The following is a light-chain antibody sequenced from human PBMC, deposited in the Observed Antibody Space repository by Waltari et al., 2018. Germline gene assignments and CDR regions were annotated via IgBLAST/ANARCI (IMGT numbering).Light chain of an antibody. CDR3: QQYYSTPPLT. J-gene: IGKJ4*01. CDR2: WAS. CDR1: QSVLYSSNNKNY. V-gene: IGKV4-1*01. Sequence: DIVMTQSRDSLAVSLGERATINCKSSQSVLYSSNNKNYLAWYQQKPGQPPKLLIYWASTRESGVPDRFSGSGSGTDFTLTISSLQAEDVAVYYCQQYYSTPPLTFGGGTKVEIK.